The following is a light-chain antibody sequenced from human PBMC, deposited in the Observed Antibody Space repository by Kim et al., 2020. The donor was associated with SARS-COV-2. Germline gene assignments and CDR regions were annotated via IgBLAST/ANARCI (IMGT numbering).Light chain of an antibody. CDR1: QTVDRN. CDR2: RAS. CDR3: QQFSKWPLT. Sequence: EIVMTQSPATLSVSPGERVTLSCRASQTVDRNLAWYQQKGGQPPRLLIYRASTRATDIPDRFRGSGSGTEFTLTIHSLRSEDSGNYYCQQFSKWPLTFGGGTKVDIK. V-gene: IGKV3-15*01. J-gene: IGKJ4*01.